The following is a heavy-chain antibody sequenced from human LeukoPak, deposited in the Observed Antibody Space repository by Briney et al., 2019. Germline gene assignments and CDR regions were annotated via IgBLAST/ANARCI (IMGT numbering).Heavy chain of an antibody. CDR3: ARIAAAGNRRLNY. V-gene: IGHV1-69*04. CDR1: GGTFSSYA. D-gene: IGHD6-13*01. J-gene: IGHJ4*02. Sequence: SVKVSCKASGGTFSSYAISWVRQAPGQGLEWMGRIIPILGIANYAQKFQGRVTITADKSTSTAYMELSSLTSEDTAVYYCARIAAAGNRRLNYWGQGTLVTVSS. CDR2: IIPILGIA.